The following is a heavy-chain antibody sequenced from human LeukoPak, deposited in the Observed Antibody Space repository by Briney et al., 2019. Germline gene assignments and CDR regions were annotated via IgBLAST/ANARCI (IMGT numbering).Heavy chain of an antibody. D-gene: IGHD3-22*01. Sequence: GASVKVSCKASGYTFTSYGISWVRQAPGQGLEWMGGIIPIFGTANYAQKFQGRVTITADESTSTAYMELSSLRSEDTAVYYCARDKHDSSGYYYMDVWGKGTTVTISS. CDR2: IIPIFGTA. J-gene: IGHJ6*03. V-gene: IGHV1-69*13. CDR1: GYTFTSYG. CDR3: ARDKHDSSGYYYMDV.